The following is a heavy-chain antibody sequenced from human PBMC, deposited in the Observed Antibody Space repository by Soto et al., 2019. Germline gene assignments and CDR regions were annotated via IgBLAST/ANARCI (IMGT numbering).Heavy chain of an antibody. CDR2: INPSGGST. V-gene: IGHV1-46*03. CDR1: GYGFTSYH. CDR3: ARTGIAVERRDFEY. D-gene: IGHD6-19*01. J-gene: IGHJ4*02. Sequence: ASLKRYCKASGYGFTSYHVRCLRQTPGQGLEWMGIINPSGGSTSYAQKFQGRVTMTRDTSTSTVYMELSSLRSEDTAVYYRARTGIAVERRDFEYRRKGTLVLVSS.